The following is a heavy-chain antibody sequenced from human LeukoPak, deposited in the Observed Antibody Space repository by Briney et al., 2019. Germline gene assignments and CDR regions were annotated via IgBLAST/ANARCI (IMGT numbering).Heavy chain of an antibody. CDR3: ARSPRSPSRDFDN. J-gene: IGHJ4*02. D-gene: IGHD6-6*01. CDR2: VRSKANNYAT. CDR1: GFTFSGSD. Sequence: GGSLKLSCAASGFTFSGSDIHWVRQASGKGLEWIGRVRSKANNYATTYSVSVKGRFTYSRDDSKNTAYLQMNSLKTEDTAVYYCARSPRSPSRDFDNWGQGTLVTVSS. V-gene: IGHV3-73*01.